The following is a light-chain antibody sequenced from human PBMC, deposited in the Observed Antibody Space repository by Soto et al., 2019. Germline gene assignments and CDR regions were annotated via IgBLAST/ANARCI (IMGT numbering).Light chain of an antibody. CDR3: SSYAGGNTWV. Sequence: QSVLTQPPSASGSPGQSVTISCPGTSSDVGGYNFVSWYQQHPGKAPKLMIYEVSKRPSVVPDRFSGSKSGNTASLTVSGLQAEDEADYYCSSYAGGNTWVFGGGTKVTV. CDR2: EVS. CDR1: SSDVGGYNF. V-gene: IGLV2-8*01. J-gene: IGLJ3*02.